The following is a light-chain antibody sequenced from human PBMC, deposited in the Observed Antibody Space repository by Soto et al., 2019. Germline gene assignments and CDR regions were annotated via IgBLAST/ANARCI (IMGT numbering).Light chain of an antibody. CDR2: AVS. CDR3: QHYGYPQRT. J-gene: IGKJ1*01. CDR1: QSGYDSY. V-gene: IGKV3-20*01. Sequence: EIVLTQSPGTLSLSPGERATLSCRASQSGYDSYLDWYQQKPGQPPRLLIYAVSSRGYGVPDRFSGSGSGTYFTLTISRLEPEDFAVYYCQHYGYPQRTFGQGTKLEIK.